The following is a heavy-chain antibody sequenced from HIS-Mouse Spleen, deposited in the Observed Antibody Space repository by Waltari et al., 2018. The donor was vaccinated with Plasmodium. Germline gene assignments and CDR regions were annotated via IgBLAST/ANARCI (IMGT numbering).Heavy chain of an antibody. Sequence: QVQLVESGGGVVQPGGALGLSCAASGFTFRSYAMPGVRQAPGKGLEGVAVISYDGSNKYYADSVKGRFTISRDNSKNTLYLQMNSLRAEDTAVYYCARDRRLAFDYWGQGTLVTVSS. CDR1: GFTFRSYA. CDR3: ARDRRLAFDY. D-gene: IGHD2-15*01. J-gene: IGHJ4*02. V-gene: IGHV3-30-3*01. CDR2: ISYDGSNK.